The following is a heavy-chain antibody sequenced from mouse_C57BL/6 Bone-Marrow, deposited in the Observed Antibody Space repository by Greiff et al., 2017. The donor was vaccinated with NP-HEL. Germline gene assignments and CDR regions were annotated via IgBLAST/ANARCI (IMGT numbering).Heavy chain of an antibody. D-gene: IGHD2-1*01. CDR1: GFNIKDDY. V-gene: IGHV14-4*01. J-gene: IGHJ1*03. Sequence: VQLKESGAELVRPGASVKLSCTASGFNIKDDYMHWVKQRPEQGLEWIGWIDPENGDTEYASKFQGKATITADTSSNTAYLQLSSLTSEDTAVYYCTTFGNNWYFDVWGTETTVTVSS. CDR3: TTFGNNWYFDV. CDR2: IDPENGDT.